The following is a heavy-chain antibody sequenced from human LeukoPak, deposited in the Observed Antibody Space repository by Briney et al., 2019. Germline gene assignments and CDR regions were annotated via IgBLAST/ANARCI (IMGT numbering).Heavy chain of an antibody. D-gene: IGHD3-3*02. J-gene: IGHJ4*02. Sequence: SETLSLTCTVSGGSISSSSYYWGWIRQPPGKGLEWIGSIYYSGSTYYNPSLKSRVTISVDTSKNQFSLKLSSVTAADTAVYYCAGRGIYPTLFDYWGQGTLVTVSS. V-gene: IGHV4-39*07. CDR1: GGSISSSSYY. CDR2: IYYSGST. CDR3: AGRGIYPTLFDY.